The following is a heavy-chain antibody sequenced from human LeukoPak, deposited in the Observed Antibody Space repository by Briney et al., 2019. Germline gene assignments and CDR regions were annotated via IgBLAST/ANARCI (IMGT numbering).Heavy chain of an antibody. D-gene: IGHD1-1*01. CDR3: ESSNDKAGPVYYYGMDV. V-gene: IGHV1-69*04. Sequence: SVKLSCKASGGTFSSYAICWMRQAPAQGLEWMGRIIPILGIANYAQKFQGRVTITADKSTSTAYMELSSLRSEDTAVYYCESSNDKAGPVYYYGMDVWGQGTTVTVSS. J-gene: IGHJ6*02. CDR1: GGTFSSYA. CDR2: IIPILGIA.